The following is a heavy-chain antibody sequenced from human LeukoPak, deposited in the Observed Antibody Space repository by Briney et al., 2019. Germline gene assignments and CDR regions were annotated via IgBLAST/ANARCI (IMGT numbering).Heavy chain of an antibody. Sequence: SETLSLTCAVYGGSFSGYYWSWIRQPAGKGLEWIGRIYTSGSTNYNPSLKSRVTISVDTSKNQFSLKLSSVTAADTAVYYCARDSGAAVEGIAADYWGQGTLVTVSS. CDR1: GGSFSGYY. D-gene: IGHD6-13*01. J-gene: IGHJ4*02. CDR3: ARDSGAAVEGIAADY. V-gene: IGHV4-4*07. CDR2: IYTSGST.